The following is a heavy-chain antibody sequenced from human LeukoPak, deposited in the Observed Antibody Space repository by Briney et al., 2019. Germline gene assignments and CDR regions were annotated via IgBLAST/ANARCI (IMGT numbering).Heavy chain of an antibody. CDR1: GGSISSSSYY. V-gene: IGHV4-39*07. Sequence: SETLSLTCTVSGGSISSSSYYWGWIRQPPGQGLEWIGSIYYSGSTYYNPSPKSRVTISVDTSKNQFSLKLSSVTAADTAVYYCARDSNRYGSGSYFLLDYWGQGILVTVSS. CDR2: IYYSGST. D-gene: IGHD3-10*01. J-gene: IGHJ4*02. CDR3: ARDSNRYGSGSYFLLDY.